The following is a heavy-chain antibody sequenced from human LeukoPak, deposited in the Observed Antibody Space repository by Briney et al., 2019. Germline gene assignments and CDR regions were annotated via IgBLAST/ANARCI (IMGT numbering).Heavy chain of an antibody. CDR3: AKLPYSGYDWVSYFDY. CDR1: GFTFSNYA. Sequence: PGGSLRLSCAASGFTFSNYAMHWVRQAPGKGLEWVSAISGGGGTTYYGDSVKGRFTVSRDNSRNTLYLQMNSLRAEDTAVYYCAKLPYSGYDWVSYFDYWGQGTLVTVSS. CDR2: ISGGGGTT. D-gene: IGHD5-12*01. V-gene: IGHV3-23*01. J-gene: IGHJ4*02.